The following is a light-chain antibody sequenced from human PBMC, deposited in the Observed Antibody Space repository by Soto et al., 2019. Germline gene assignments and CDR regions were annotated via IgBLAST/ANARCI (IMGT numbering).Light chain of an antibody. CDR3: SSYAASNNFYFV. Sequence: QSALTQPPSESGSPGQSVTISCTGTSSDVGGYNYVSWYQQYPGTAPKLMIYEVTKRPSGVPDRFSGSKSGNTASLTVSGLQAEDEADYYCSSYAASNNFYFVFGGGTQLTVL. CDR1: SSDVGGYNY. J-gene: IGLJ3*02. V-gene: IGLV2-8*01. CDR2: EVT.